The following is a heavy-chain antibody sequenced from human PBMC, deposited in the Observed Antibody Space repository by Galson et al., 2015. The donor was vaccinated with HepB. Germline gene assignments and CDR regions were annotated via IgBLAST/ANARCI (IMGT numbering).Heavy chain of an antibody. D-gene: IGHD1-26*01. Sequence: SLRLSCAASGFTFSSYGMYWVRQAPGEGLEWVALISYDGSNEYYADSVKGRFTISRGNSKNTLYLQMNSLRTEDTAVYYCAKDYSASDYFEHWGQGTRVTVSS. CDR3: AKDYSASDYFEH. V-gene: IGHV3-30*18. J-gene: IGHJ4*02. CDR1: GFTFSSYG. CDR2: ISYDGSNE.